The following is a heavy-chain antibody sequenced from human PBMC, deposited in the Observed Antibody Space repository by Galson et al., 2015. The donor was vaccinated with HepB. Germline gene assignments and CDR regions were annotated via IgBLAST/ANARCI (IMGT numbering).Heavy chain of an antibody. J-gene: IGHJ3*02. CDR1: GYTFTSYY. CDR3: ATMGGWLVKQNAFDI. CDR2: INPSGGST. V-gene: IGHV1-46*01. Sequence: SVKVSCKASGYTFTSYYMHWVRQAPGQGLEWMGIINPSGGSTSYAQKFQGRVTMTRDTSTSTVYMELSSLRSEDTAVYYCATMGGWLVKQNAFDIWGQGTMVTVSS. D-gene: IGHD6-19*01.